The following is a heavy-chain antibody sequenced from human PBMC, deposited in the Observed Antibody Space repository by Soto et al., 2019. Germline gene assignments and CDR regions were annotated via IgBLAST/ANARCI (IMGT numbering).Heavy chain of an antibody. D-gene: IGHD5-12*01. CDR2: MNPNSGNT. Sequence: ASVKVSCKASGYTFTSYDINWVRQATGQGLEWMGWMNPNSGNTGYAQKFQGRVTMTRNTSISTAYMELSSLRSEDTAVYYCAIGFSGRRVPSGDKDPSWFAPWG. V-gene: IGHV1-8*01. CDR1: GYTFTSYD. CDR3: AIGFSGRRVPSGDKDPSWFAP. J-gene: IGHJ5*02.